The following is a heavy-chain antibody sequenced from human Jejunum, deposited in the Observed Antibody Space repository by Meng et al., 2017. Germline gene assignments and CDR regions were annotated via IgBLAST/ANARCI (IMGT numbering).Heavy chain of an antibody. D-gene: IGHD1-26*01. V-gene: IGHV3-11*04. CDR3: VVDSNWSPH. J-gene: IGHJ1*01. CDR2: ISISDSRV. Sequence: VRRVGSWGGVVKPGGSLILYVAASGFPFTDLHMSSFRQAPGKGLEWVSSISISDSRVSYADSSKGRFTISRDNAKQELYLQMSRLTNEDTAVYYCVVDSNWSPHWGQGTLVTVSS. CDR1: GFPFTDLH.